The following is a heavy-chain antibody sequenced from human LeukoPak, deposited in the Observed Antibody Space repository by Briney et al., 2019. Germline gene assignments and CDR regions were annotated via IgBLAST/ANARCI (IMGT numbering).Heavy chain of an antibody. CDR3: AKDMGTGIAVAGTFDY. D-gene: IGHD6-19*01. CDR1: GFTFDDYA. Sequence: GGSLRLSCAASGFTFDDYAMHWVRQAPGKGLEWVSGISWNSGSIGYADSVKGRFTISRDYAKNSLYLQMNSLRAEDTALYYCAKDMGTGIAVAGTFDYWGQGTLVTVSS. V-gene: IGHV3-9*01. CDR2: ISWNSGSI. J-gene: IGHJ4*02.